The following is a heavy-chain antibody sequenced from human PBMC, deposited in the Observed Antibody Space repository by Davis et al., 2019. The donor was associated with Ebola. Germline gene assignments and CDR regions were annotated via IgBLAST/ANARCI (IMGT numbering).Heavy chain of an antibody. Sequence: GESLKISCVASGFTFSSYGMHWVRQAPGKGLEWVAVISYEGSNKYYADSVKGRFTISRDNSKNTLYLQMNSLRAEDTAVYYYAKVLDYYGMDVWGKGTTVTVSS. V-gene: IGHV3-30*18. J-gene: IGHJ6*04. CDR3: AKVLDYYGMDV. CDR1: GFTFSSYG. CDR2: ISYEGSNK.